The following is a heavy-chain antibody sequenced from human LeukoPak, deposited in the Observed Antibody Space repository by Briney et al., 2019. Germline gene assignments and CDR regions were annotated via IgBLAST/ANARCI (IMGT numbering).Heavy chain of an antibody. CDR3: ARHRSGGSQDDAFDI. V-gene: IGHV3-7*01. J-gene: IGHJ3*02. CDR1: GFTFSSYW. CDR2: IKKGGSEK. D-gene: IGHD2-15*01. Sequence: GGSLRLSCAASGFTFSSYWMSWVRQAPGKGLEWVADIKKGGSEKYYVDSVKGRFTISRQNAKNSLFLQMNSLRAEDTAVYYCARHRSGGSQDDAFDIWGQGTMVTASS.